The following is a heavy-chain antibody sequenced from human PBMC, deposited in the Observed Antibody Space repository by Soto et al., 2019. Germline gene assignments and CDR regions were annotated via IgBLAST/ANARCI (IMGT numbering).Heavy chain of an antibody. CDR1: GGSFSGYY. CDR3: ARGRGDIVVVPAAEDEAKFDP. CDR2: INHSGST. J-gene: IGHJ5*02. D-gene: IGHD2-2*01. V-gene: IGHV4-34*01. Sequence: ETLSLTCAVYGGSFSGYYWSWIRQPPGKGLEWIGEINHSGSTNYNPSLKSRVTISVDTSKNQFSLKLSSVTAADTAVYYCARGRGDIVVVPAAEDEAKFDPWGQGTLVTVSS.